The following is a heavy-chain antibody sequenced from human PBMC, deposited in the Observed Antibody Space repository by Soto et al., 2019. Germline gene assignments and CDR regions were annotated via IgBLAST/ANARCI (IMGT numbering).Heavy chain of an antibody. CDR1: GFTFSSYA. Sequence: EVQLMESGGGLVQPGGSLRLSCAASGFTFSSYAMRWVRQAPGKGLKWVSSIGVSGSTYYVDSVKGRVTISRDNSKNTLYLQMNSLRAEDTAVYYCAKNYYFDRWGQGTLVTVSS. CDR2: IGVSGST. CDR3: AKNYYFDR. V-gene: IGHV3-23*01. J-gene: IGHJ4*02.